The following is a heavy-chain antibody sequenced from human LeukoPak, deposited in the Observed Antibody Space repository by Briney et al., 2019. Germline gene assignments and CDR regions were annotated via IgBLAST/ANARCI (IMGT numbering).Heavy chain of an antibody. V-gene: IGHV3-23*01. CDR1: GFTFSSYG. D-gene: IGHD1-26*01. CDR2: ISGSGGST. J-gene: IGHJ3*02. Sequence: GGTLRLSCAASGFTFSSYGMSWVRQAPGKGLEWVSAISGSGGSTYYADSVKGRFTISRDNSKNTLYLQMNSLRAEDTAVYYCAKSYLGLGATDLNDAFGIWGQGTMVTVSS. CDR3: AKSYLGLGATDLNDAFGI.